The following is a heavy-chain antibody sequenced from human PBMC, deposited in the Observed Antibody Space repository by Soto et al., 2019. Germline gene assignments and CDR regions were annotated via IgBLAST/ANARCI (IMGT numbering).Heavy chain of an antibody. D-gene: IGHD3-10*01. V-gene: IGHV3-30*18. Sequence: PGGSLRLSCAASGFTFSSYGMHLVRQAPGNGLEWVAVISYDGSNKYYADSVKGRFTISRDNSKNTLYLQMNSLRAEDTAVYYCAKDYNFWQSEPYYFDYWGQGTLVTVSS. CDR2: ISYDGSNK. CDR1: GFTFSSYG. J-gene: IGHJ4*02. CDR3: AKDYNFWQSEPYYFDY.